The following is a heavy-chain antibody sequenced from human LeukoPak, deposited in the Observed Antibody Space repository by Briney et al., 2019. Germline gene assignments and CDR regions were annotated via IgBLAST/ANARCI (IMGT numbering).Heavy chain of an antibody. CDR2: IKEDGSEK. D-gene: IGHD3-22*01. CDR1: GFTFSSYG. CDR3: ARDSVHGYYDSSGYSTLLDY. V-gene: IGHV3-7*01. Sequence: GGSLRLSCAASGFTFSSYGVHWVRQAPGKGLEWVANIKEDGSEKYYVDSVKGRFTISRDNAKNLLYLQMNSLRAEDTAVYYCARDSVHGYYDSSGYSTLLDYWGQGTLVTVSS. J-gene: IGHJ4*02.